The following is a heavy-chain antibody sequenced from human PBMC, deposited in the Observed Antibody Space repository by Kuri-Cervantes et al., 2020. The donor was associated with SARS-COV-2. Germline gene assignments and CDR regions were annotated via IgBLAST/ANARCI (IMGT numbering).Heavy chain of an antibody. Sequence: SETLSLTCTVSGGSISSYYWSWIRQPPGKGLEWIGEINHSGSTNYNPSLKSRVTVSVDTSKNQFSLKLSSVTAADTAVYYCARGPRGYYYDSSGYRNPRGKDAFDIWGQGTMVTVSS. D-gene: IGHD3-22*01. V-gene: IGHV4-34*01. CDR3: ARGPRGYYYDSSGYRNPRGKDAFDI. J-gene: IGHJ3*02. CDR1: GGSISSYY. CDR2: INHSGST.